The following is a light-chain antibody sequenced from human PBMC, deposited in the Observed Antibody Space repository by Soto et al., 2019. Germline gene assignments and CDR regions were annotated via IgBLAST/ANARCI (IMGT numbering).Light chain of an antibody. J-gene: IGKJ5*01. V-gene: IGKV3-11*01. CDR3: QQRSNWPPRGT. CDR2: XVY. Sequence: IVLIQSPATLSVSPGERATLSCRASQNISNYFSWYQPKPGQAPRLIIXXVYXRATEIPARFSASGSGTDFTLTISSLEPEDLAVEYCQQRSNWPPRGTFGQGTRLEIK. CDR1: QNISNY.